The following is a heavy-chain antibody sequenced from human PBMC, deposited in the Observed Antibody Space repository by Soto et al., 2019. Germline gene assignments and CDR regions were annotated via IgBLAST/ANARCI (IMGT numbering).Heavy chain of an antibody. Sequence: QVQLVQSGAEVKKPGASVKVSCKASGYTFTSYGISWVRQAPGQGLEWMGWISAYNGNTNYAQKLQGRVTMTTDTSTSTAYMELRSLRSDDTAVNYCARVCYDILTGYYAFDIWGQGTMVTVSS. CDR1: GYTFTSYG. J-gene: IGHJ3*02. CDR3: ARVCYDILTGYYAFDI. D-gene: IGHD3-9*01. V-gene: IGHV1-18*01. CDR2: ISAYNGNT.